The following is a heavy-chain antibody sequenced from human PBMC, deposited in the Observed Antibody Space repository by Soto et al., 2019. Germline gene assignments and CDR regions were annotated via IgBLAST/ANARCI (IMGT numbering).Heavy chain of an antibody. Sequence: QITLKESGPTLVKPTQTLTLTCTFSGFSLSTSGVGVGWIRQPPGKALEWLALIYWDDDKRYSPSLTSRLTISKHTSKIQVVLTMTNMDNVATATSYCALSVVAARGGWFDPWGQGTLVTVSA. CDR3: ALSVVAARGGWFDP. CDR2: IYWDDDK. CDR1: GFSLSTSGVG. D-gene: IGHD2-15*01. V-gene: IGHV2-5*02. J-gene: IGHJ5*02.